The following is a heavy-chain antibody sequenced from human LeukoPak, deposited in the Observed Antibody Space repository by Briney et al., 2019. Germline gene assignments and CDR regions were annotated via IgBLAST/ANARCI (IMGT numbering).Heavy chain of an antibody. Sequence: PGGSLRLSCAASGFTLTTYAMYWVRQAPGKGLVWVSRLTADGSSTIYADSVMGRFTVSRDIAKNTLYLEMNSLRAEDTAVYYCARAWGPKHRGSRYFDYWGQGTLVPVSS. D-gene: IGHD3-16*01. CDR2: LTADGSST. CDR1: GFTLTTYA. V-gene: IGHV3-74*01. J-gene: IGHJ4*02. CDR3: ARAWGPKHRGSRYFDY.